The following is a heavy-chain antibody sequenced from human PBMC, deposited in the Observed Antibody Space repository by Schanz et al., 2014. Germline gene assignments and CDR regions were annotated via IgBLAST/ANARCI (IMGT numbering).Heavy chain of an antibody. D-gene: IGHD6-13*01. Sequence: QVQLVESGGGVVQPGRSLRLSCAASGFTFSSYGMHWVRQAPGKGLEWVAVIWYDGSNKYYADSVKGRFTISRDNSKNTLCLQMNSLRVEDTAVYLCVSQTGSPNYWGQGTLVTVSS. CDR1: GFTFSSYG. CDR3: VSQTGSPNY. V-gene: IGHV3-33*01. J-gene: IGHJ4*02. CDR2: IWYDGSNK.